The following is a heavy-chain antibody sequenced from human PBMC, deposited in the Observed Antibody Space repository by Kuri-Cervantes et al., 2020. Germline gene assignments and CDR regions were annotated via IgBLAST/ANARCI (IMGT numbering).Heavy chain of an antibody. CDR2: FFLGSSKI. V-gene: IGHV1-46*01. CDR3: AGAVAGRLGYYYYGMDV. D-gene: IGHD6-19*01. Sequence: ASVKVSCKASGYTFTSYYLHWLRQAPGQGLEWMGIFFLGSSKIDYAQNFQGRLTMTRDTPTNTVHMELSSLTSEDTAVYYCAGAVAGRLGYYYYGMDVWGQGTTVTVSS. J-gene: IGHJ6*02. CDR1: GYTFTSYY.